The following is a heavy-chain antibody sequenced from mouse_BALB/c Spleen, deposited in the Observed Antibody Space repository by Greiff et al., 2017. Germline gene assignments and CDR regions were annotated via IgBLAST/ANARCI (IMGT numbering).Heavy chain of an antibody. D-gene: IGHD2-4*01. CDR3: ARTPLYYDYLYAMDY. CDR2: ISYSGST. CDR1: GYSITSDYA. J-gene: IGHJ4*01. Sequence: EVKLQESGPGLVKPSQSLSLTCTVTGYSITSDYAWNWIRQFPGNKLEWMGYISYSGSTSYNPSLKSRISITRDTSKNQFFLQLNSVTTEDTATYYCARTPLYYDYLYAMDYWGQGTSVTVSS. V-gene: IGHV3-2*02.